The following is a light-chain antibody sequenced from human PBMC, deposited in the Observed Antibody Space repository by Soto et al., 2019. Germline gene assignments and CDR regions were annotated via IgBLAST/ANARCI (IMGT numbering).Light chain of an antibody. J-gene: IGLJ2*01. V-gene: IGLV1-40*01. Sequence: QSVLTQPPSLSGAPGQRVTISCTGSSSNIGAGYDVHWYQQIPGTAPKLLIYGNSNRPSGVPDRFSGSKSGTSASLAITGLQAEEESDYYCQSYDSSLIGVVCGGGTNVTVL. CDR3: QSYDSSLIGVV. CDR1: SSNIGAGYD. CDR2: GNS.